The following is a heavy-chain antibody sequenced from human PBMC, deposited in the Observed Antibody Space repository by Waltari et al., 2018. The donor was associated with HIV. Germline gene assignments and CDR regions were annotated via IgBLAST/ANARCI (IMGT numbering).Heavy chain of an antibody. Sequence: QVQLQESGPGLVKPSETLSLTCTVSGGSFSTYYWSWIRQPPGKGLEWMGYIYYNGGTKYNPSLRNRVTMTIGTSKTQFSLELSAVTTADTAIYYCARDFYGSGIGLSRGRRYFDPWGQGALVTVSS. V-gene: IGHV4-59*01. D-gene: IGHD3-10*01. CDR2: IYYNGGT. CDR1: GGSFSTYY. J-gene: IGHJ5*02. CDR3: ARDFYGSGIGLSRGRRYFDP.